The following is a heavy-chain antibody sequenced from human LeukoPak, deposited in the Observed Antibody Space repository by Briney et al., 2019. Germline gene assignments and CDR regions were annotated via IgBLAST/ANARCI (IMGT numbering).Heavy chain of an antibody. CDR1: GFTFSSYG. J-gene: IGHJ4*02. CDR3: AKIKQWLDYFDY. Sequence: PGRSLRLSCAASGFTFSSYGMHWVRQAPGKGLEWVAVISYDGSNKYYADSVKGRFTISRDNSKNTLYLQMNSLRAEDTAVYYCAKIKQWLDYFDYWGQGTLVTVSS. V-gene: IGHV3-30*18. CDR2: ISYDGSNK. D-gene: IGHD6-19*01.